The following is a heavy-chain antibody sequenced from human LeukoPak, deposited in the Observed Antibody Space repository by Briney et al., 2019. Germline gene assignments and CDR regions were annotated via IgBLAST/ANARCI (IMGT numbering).Heavy chain of an antibody. Sequence: GGSLRLSCAASGFTFSSYGMHWVRQAPGKGLEWVAVISYDGSNKYYADSVKGRFTISRDNSKNTLYLQMNSLRAEDTAVYYCASGGSSFDYWGQGTLVTVSS. J-gene: IGHJ4*02. CDR1: GFTFSSYG. CDR3: ASGGSSFDY. V-gene: IGHV3-30*03. CDR2: ISYDGSNK. D-gene: IGHD6-6*01.